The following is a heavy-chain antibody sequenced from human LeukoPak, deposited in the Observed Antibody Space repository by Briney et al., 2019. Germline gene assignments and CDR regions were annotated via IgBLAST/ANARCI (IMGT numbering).Heavy chain of an antibody. D-gene: IGHD5-24*01. Sequence: SETLSLTCSVSGDPITSTSYYWGWIRQPPEKGLEWIGSVYYTGGTYYNPSLKSRVTISVDTSKNQFSLKLSSVTAADTAVYYCARAEDGYQIDYWGQGTLVTVSS. J-gene: IGHJ4*02. CDR3: ARAEDGYQIDY. CDR2: VYYTGGT. CDR1: GDPITSTSYY. V-gene: IGHV4-39*07.